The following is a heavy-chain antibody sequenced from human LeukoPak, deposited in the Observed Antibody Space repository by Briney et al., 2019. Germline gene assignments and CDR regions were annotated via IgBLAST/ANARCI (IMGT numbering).Heavy chain of an antibody. V-gene: IGHV4-4*07. Sequence: ETLSLTCTVSGGSVSGYYWSSIRQSAGKGLEWIGRIHSTGSTNYNPSLKSRVTMSVDTSKNQFSLKLTSVTAADTAVYYCAREHPVAIAPDHWGQGTLVTVSS. D-gene: IGHD5-12*01. CDR1: GGSVSGYY. CDR2: IHSTGST. CDR3: AREHPVAIAPDH. J-gene: IGHJ4*02.